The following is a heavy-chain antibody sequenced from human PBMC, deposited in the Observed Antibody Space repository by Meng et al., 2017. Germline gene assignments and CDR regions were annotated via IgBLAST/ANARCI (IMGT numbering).Heavy chain of an antibody. D-gene: IGHD6-19*01. CDR2: IKQDGSEK. CDR3: ARDSQWLVREYAFDI. CDR1: GFTFSSYW. V-gene: IGHV3-7*01. J-gene: IGHJ3*02. Sequence: GESLKISCAASGFTFSSYWMSWVRQAPGKGLEWVANIKQDGSEKYYVDSVKDRFTISRDNAKNSLYLQMNSLRAEDTAVYYCARDSQWLVREYAFDIWGQGTMVTVSS.